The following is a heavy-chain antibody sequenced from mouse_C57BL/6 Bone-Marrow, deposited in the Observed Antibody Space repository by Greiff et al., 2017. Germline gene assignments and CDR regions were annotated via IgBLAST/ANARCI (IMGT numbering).Heavy chain of an antibody. CDR1: GYTFTSYW. V-gene: IGHV1-69*01. J-gene: IGHJ1*03. CDR2: IDPADSYT. D-gene: IGHD1-1*01. Sequence: VQLQQPGAELVMPGASVKLSCTASGYTFTSYWMHWVKQRPGQGLEWIGEIDPADSYTNYNQKFKGKSTLTVDKSSSTAYLQLSSLTSEGSAVYYCGREYGSGDDWYFDVWGTGTTVTVSS. CDR3: GREYGSGDDWYFDV.